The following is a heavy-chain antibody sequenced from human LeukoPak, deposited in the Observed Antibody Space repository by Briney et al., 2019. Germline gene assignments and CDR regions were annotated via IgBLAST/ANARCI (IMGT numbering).Heavy chain of an antibody. J-gene: IGHJ4*02. D-gene: IGHD4-17*01. Sequence: PSQTLSLTCTVSGGFISSGGYYWSWIRQHPGKGLEWIGYIYYSGSTYYNPSLKSRVTISVDTSKNQFSLKLSSVTAADTAVYYCARGDYGDYVFDYWGQGTLVTVSS. CDR3: ARGDYGDYVFDY. V-gene: IGHV4-31*03. CDR1: GGFISSGGYY. CDR2: IYYSGST.